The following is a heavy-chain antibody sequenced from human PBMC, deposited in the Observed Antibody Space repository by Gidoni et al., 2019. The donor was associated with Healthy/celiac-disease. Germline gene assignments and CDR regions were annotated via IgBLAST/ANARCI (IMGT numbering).Heavy chain of an antibody. CDR1: GGSISSSSYY. V-gene: IGHV4-39*01. D-gene: IGHD3-9*01. CDR2: IYYSGST. Sequence: QLQRQESGQGLVKPSETLSLTCTVSGGSISSSSYYWGWTRQPPGKGLEWIGSIYYSGSTYYNPSLKSRVTISVDTSKNQFSLKLSSVTAADTAVYYCARRFFGILTGPFDYWGQGTLVTVSS. CDR3: ARRFFGILTGPFDY. J-gene: IGHJ4*02.